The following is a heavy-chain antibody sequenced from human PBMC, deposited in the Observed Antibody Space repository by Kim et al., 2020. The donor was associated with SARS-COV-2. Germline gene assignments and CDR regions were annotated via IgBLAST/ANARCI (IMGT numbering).Heavy chain of an antibody. CDR3: AKIGRGYGSGWAGWGMYV. J-gene: IGHJ6*02. CDR2: IMASSGTA. D-gene: IGHD6-19*01. Sequence: GGSLRLSCAASGFTITNYDMTWVRQAPGKGLDWVSVIMASSGTAFYADSVKGRFTISRDNSKNTLNLQMNSLRVEDTAVYYCAKIGRGYGSGWAGWGMYVWGQGTTVTVSS. V-gene: IGHV3-23*01. CDR1: GFTITNYD.